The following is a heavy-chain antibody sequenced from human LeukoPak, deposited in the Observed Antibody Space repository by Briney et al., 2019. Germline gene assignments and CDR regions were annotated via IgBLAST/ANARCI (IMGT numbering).Heavy chain of an antibody. Sequence: PSETLSLTCTVSGASISSYSWSWIRQPAGKGLEWIGRTFPSGNTNYNPSLKSRVTMSVDTSKNPFSLRLSSVTAADTAVYYCARVVVPATTGAFDIWGQGTMVTVSS. CDR3: ARVVVPATTGAFDI. CDR2: TFPSGNT. CDR1: GASISSYS. V-gene: IGHV4-4*07. J-gene: IGHJ3*02. D-gene: IGHD2-2*01.